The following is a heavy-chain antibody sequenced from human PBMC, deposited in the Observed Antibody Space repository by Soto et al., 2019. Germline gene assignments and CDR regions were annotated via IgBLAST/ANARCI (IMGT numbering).Heavy chain of an antibody. CDR2: MNANSGNR. J-gene: IGHJ3*01. V-gene: IGHV1-8*02. D-gene: IGHD7-27*01. Sequence: ASVKVSCKASGYTFTSYAMHWVRQAPGQGLEWMGWMNANSGNRGYAQKFQGRVTMTRNTSISTAYMELSSLRSEDTAVYYCASQNWVFWGQGTMVTVSS. CDR1: GYTFTSYA. CDR3: ASQNWVF.